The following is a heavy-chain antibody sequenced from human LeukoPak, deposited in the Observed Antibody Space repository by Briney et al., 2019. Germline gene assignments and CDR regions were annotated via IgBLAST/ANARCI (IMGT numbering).Heavy chain of an antibody. V-gene: IGHV3-21*01. CDR3: ARDIVVPAASGRYFDY. CDR1: GFTISSYS. Sequence: GGSLRLSCAASGFTISSYSMNWVRQAPGKGLEWVSSISSSSSYIYYADSVKGRFTISRDNAKNSLYLQMNSLGAEDTAVYYCARDIVVPAASGRYFDYWGQGTLIAVSS. D-gene: IGHD2-2*01. J-gene: IGHJ4*02. CDR2: ISSSSSYI.